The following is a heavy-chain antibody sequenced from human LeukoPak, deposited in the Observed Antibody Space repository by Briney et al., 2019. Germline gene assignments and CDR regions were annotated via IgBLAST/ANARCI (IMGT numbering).Heavy chain of an antibody. J-gene: IGHJ3*02. CDR1: GGSMSSYY. Sequence: PSETLSLTCTVSGGSMSSYYWGWIRQPPGKGLEWIGYISYSVSTTYNPSLKSRVTISVDTSKNLFSLKLSSVTAADTAVYYCARVRQQVVHDAFDIWGQGTMVIVSS. V-gene: IGHV4-59*01. D-gene: IGHD6-13*01. CDR2: ISYSVST. CDR3: ARVRQQVVHDAFDI.